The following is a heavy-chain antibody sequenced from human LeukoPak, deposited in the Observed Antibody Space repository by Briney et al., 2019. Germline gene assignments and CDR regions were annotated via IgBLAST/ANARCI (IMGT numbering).Heavy chain of an antibody. CDR2: ISGTGSST. Sequence: GGSLRLSCAASGFTFNNYGIHWVRQAPGKGLEWVSTISGTGSSTYYADSAKGRFTISRDNSKDTLFLQLNSLTAADTAMYFCAKASVAIPQYCNSWGQGTLVTVSS. V-gene: IGHV3-23*01. D-gene: IGHD2-2*02. CDR1: GFTFNNYG. J-gene: IGHJ5*02. CDR3: AKASVAIPQYCNS.